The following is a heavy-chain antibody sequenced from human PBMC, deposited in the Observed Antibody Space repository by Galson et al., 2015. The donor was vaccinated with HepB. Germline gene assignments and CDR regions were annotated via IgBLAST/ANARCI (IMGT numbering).Heavy chain of an antibody. CDR3: ARLSYDFWSGYHSGEYGMDV. J-gene: IGHJ6*02. CDR1: GFTFRTYW. D-gene: IGHD3-3*01. Sequence: SLRLSCAASGFTFRTYWMSWVRQAPGKGLEWVANIKKDGSEKDYVDAVKGRFTISRDNAQNSLFLQMNSLRGEDTAVYYCARLSYDFWSGYHSGEYGMDVWGRGTAVTVSS. V-gene: IGHV3-7*03. CDR2: IKKDGSEK.